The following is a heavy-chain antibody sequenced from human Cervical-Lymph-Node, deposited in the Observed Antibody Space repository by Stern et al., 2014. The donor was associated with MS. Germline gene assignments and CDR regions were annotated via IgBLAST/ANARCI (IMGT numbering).Heavy chain of an antibody. Sequence: QVQLVQSGAEVKKPGSSVKVSCKASGGTFSSYAITWVRQAPGRGPEWMGEIIPMFGTTKCAQKFQGRVTIIADGSTTTAYMELSSLRSEDTAVYYCARRDYYDSSGYYGDAFDIWGQGTMVTVSS. CDR1: GGTFSSYA. D-gene: IGHD3-22*01. CDR3: ARRDYYDSSGYYGDAFDI. J-gene: IGHJ3*02. V-gene: IGHV1-69*01. CDR2: IIPMFGTT.